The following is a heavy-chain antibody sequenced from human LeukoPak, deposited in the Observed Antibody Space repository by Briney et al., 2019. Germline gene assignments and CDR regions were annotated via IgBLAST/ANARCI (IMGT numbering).Heavy chain of an antibody. V-gene: IGHV4-39*07. D-gene: IGHD2-15*01. Sequence: SETLSLTCTVSGGSISSSSYYWGWIRQPPGKGLEWIGSIYYSGSTYYNPSLKSRVTISVDTSKNQFSLKLSSVTAADTAVYYCARDRPCSGGSCPIHDAFDIWGQGTMVTVSS. CDR1: GGSISSSSYY. J-gene: IGHJ3*02. CDR2: IYYSGST. CDR3: ARDRPCSGGSCPIHDAFDI.